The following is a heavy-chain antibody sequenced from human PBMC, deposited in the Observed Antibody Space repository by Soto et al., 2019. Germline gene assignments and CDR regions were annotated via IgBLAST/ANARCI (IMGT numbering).Heavy chain of an antibody. J-gene: IGHJ5*02. CDR2: VYYSGST. CDR3: ARSVTP. Sequence: SETLSLTCTVSGVSISSGGYYWNWIRQHPGKGLEWIGYVYYSGSTYYNPSLKSRVTISVDTSKNQFSLKLTSVTAADTAVYYCARSVTPWGQGTLVTVSS. CDR1: GVSISSGGYY. V-gene: IGHV4-31*03. D-gene: IGHD3-10*01.